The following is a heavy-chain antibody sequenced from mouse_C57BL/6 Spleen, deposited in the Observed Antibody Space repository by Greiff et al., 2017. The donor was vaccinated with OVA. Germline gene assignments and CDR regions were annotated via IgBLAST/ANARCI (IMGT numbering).Heavy chain of an antibody. Sequence: VQLQQPGAELVKPGASVKLSCKASGYTFTSYWMQWVKQRPGQGLEWIGEIDPSDSYTNYNQKFKGKATLTVDTSSSTAYMQLSSLTSEDSAVYYCARRGDYSNSFAYWGQGTLVTVSA. V-gene: IGHV1-50*01. CDR2: IDPSDSYT. J-gene: IGHJ3*01. CDR3: ARRGDYSNSFAY. D-gene: IGHD2-5*01. CDR1: GYTFTSYW.